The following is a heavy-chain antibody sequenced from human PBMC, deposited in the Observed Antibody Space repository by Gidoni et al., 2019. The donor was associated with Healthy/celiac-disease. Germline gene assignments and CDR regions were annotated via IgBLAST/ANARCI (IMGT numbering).Heavy chain of an antibody. CDR3: ARGGVVGGWYNY. D-gene: IGHD6-19*01. Sequence: QVQLQQWGAGLLKPSETLSLTCAVYGGSFSGYYWSWIRQPPGKGLEWIGEINHSGSTNYNPSLKSRVTISVDTSKNQFSLKLSSVTAADTAVYYCARGGVVGGWYNYWGQGTLVTVSS. J-gene: IGHJ4*02. CDR2: INHSGST. CDR1: GGSFSGYY. V-gene: IGHV4-34*01.